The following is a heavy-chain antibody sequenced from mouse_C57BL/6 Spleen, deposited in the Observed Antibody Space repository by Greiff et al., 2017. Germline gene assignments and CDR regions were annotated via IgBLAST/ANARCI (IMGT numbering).Heavy chain of an antibody. CDR2: IYPRDGST. D-gene: IGHD3-2*02. CDR3: ARVDSSGLYYFDY. Sequence: VQGVESDAELVKPGASVKISCKVSGYTFTDHTIHWMKQRPEQGLEWIGYIYPRDGSTKYNEKFKGKATLTADKSSSTAYMQLNSLTSEDSAVYFCARVDSSGLYYFDYWGQGTTLTVSS. V-gene: IGHV1-78*01. CDR1: GYTFTDHT. J-gene: IGHJ2*01.